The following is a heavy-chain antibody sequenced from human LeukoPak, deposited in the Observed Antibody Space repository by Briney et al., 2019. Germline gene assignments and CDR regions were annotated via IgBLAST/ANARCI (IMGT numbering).Heavy chain of an antibody. CDR2: IIPIFGTA. Sequence: SVKVSCKASGGTFSSYAISWVRQAPGRGLEWMGGIIPIFGTANYAQKFQGRVTITADESTSTAYMELSSLRSEDTAVYYCARGFAGYNTEFDYWGQGTLVTVSS. CDR3: ARGFAGYNTEFDY. V-gene: IGHV1-69*13. D-gene: IGHD5-24*01. CDR1: GGTFSSYA. J-gene: IGHJ4*02.